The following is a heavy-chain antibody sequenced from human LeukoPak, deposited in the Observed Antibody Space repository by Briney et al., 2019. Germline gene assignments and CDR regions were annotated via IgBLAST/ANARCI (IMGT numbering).Heavy chain of an antibody. V-gene: IGHV4-4*08. CDR1: GGSISTYY. J-gene: IGHJ3*02. CDR3: ARGPYSYDSSGAFDI. CDR2: ISSSGST. Sequence: RASETLSLTCTVSGGSISTYYWNWIRQPPGKGLEWIGRISSSGSTNYNPSLKSRVTISVDTSKNQFSLKLSSVTAADTAVYFCARGPYSYDSSGAFDIWGQGTMVTVSS. D-gene: IGHD3-22*01.